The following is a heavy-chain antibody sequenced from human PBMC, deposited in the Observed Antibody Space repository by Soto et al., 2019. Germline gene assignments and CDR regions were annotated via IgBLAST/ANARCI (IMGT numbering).Heavy chain of an antibody. CDR3: ARRLWFGDPAWFDP. CDR2: IYYSGST. J-gene: IGHJ5*02. CDR1: GGSISSSSYY. V-gene: IGHV4-39*01. D-gene: IGHD3-10*01. Sequence: SETLSLTCTVSGGSISSSSYYWGWIRQPPGKGLEWIGSIYYSGSTYYNPSLKSRVTISVDTSKNQFSLKLSSVTAADTAVYYCARRLWFGDPAWFDPWGQGTLVTVSS.